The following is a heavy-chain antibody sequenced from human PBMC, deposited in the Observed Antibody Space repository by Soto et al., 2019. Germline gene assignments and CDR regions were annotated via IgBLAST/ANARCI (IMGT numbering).Heavy chain of an antibody. CDR2: ISGSGGNK. V-gene: IGHV3-23*01. CDR1: GFTFSSYA. CDR3: AKDLTRAPRNGYYFDY. Sequence: GGSLRLSCAASGFTFSSYAMSWVRQAPGKGLEWVSAISGSGGNKYYADSVKGRFTISRDNSKNTLYLQMNSLRAEDTAVYYCAKDLTRAPRNGYYFDYWGQGTLVTVSS. J-gene: IGHJ4*02. D-gene: IGHD4-4*01.